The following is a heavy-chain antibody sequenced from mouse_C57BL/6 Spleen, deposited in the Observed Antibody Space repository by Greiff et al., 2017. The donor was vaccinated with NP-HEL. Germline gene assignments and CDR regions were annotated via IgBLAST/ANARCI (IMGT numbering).Heavy chain of an antibody. V-gene: IGHV5-12*01. J-gene: IGHJ4*01. CDR1: GFTFSDYY. D-gene: IGHD1-1*02. Sequence: EVKLQESGGGLVQPGGSLKLSCAASGFTFSDYYMYWVRQTPEKRLEWVAYISNGGGSTYYPDTVKGRFTISRDNAKNTLYLQMSRLKSEDTAMYYCASEGNYDSYAMDYWGQGTSVTVSS. CDR3: ASEGNYDSYAMDY. CDR2: ISNGGGST.